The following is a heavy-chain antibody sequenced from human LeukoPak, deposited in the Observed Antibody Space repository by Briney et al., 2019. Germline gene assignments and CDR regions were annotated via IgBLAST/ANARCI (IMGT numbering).Heavy chain of an antibody. D-gene: IGHD2-2*01. J-gene: IGHJ5*02. CDR1: GYTFTGYY. CDR2: INPNSGGT. CDR3: ARDRGSTRSRVHNWFDP. Sequence: ASVKVSCKASGYTFTGYYMHWVRQAPGQGLEWMGWINPNSGGTNYAQKFQGRVTMTRDTSISTAYMELSRLRSDDTAVYYCARDRGSTRSRVHNWFDPWGQGTLVTVSS. V-gene: IGHV1-2*02.